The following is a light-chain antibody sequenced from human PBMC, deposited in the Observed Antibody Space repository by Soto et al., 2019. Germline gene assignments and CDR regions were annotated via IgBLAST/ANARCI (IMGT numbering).Light chain of an antibody. CDR3: QQRGNSPPWT. CDR2: GAS. CDR1: QSVSSY. V-gene: IGKV3-11*01. Sequence: EIVLTQSPATLSLSPGERATLSCRASQSVSSYLAWYQQKPGQAPRLLIYGASNRAAGIPARFSGSGSGTDFTLTISSLEPEDFAVYYCQQRGNSPPWTFGRGTKVDIK. J-gene: IGKJ1*01.